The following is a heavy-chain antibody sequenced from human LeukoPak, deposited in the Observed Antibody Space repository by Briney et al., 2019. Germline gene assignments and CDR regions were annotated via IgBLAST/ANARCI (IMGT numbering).Heavy chain of an antibody. V-gene: IGHV4-39*07. D-gene: IGHD2-2*01. CDR1: GGSISSSSYY. CDR3: ARKESSIELGGWFDP. CDR2: NYYSGST. Sequence: SETLSLTCTVSGGSISSSSYYWGWIRQPPGKGLEWIGSNYYSGSTYYNPSLKSRVTISVDTSKNQFSLKLSSVTAADTAVYYCARKESSIELGGWFDPWGQGILVTVSS. J-gene: IGHJ5*02.